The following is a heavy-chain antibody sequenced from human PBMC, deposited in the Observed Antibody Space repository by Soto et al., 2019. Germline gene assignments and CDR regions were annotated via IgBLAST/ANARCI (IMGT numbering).Heavy chain of an antibody. D-gene: IGHD5-18*01. CDR2: INHSGST. CDR1: GGSFSGYY. CDR3: ARDRRSYGFRGYGMDV. V-gene: IGHV4-34*01. Sequence: QVQIQQWGAGLLKPSETLSLTCAVYGGSFSGYYWSWIRQPPGKGLAWIGEINHSGSTNYNPSLKSRVTISVDTSKKQFSLKLSSVTAADTAVYYCARDRRSYGFRGYGMDVWCQGTTVTVSS. J-gene: IGHJ6*02.